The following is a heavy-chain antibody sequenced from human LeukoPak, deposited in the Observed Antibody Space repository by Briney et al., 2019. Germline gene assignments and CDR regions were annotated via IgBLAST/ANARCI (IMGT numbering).Heavy chain of an antibody. Sequence: SETLSLTCAVYGGSFSDYYWSWIRQPPGKGLEWIGEINHSGSTNYNPSLKSRVTISVDTSKNQFSLKLSSVTAADTAVYYCARGGKDTAMVTEFDYWGQGTLVTVSS. CDR3: ARGGKDTAMVTEFDY. V-gene: IGHV4-34*01. CDR2: INHSGST. CDR1: GGSFSDYY. J-gene: IGHJ4*02. D-gene: IGHD5-18*01.